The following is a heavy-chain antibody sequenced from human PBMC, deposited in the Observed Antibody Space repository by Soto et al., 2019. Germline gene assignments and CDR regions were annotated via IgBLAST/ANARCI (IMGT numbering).Heavy chain of an antibody. CDR2: ISYDGSNK. CDR1: GFTFSSYG. Sequence: GGSLRLSCAASGFTFSSYGMHWVRQAPGKGLEWVAVISYDGSNKYYADSVKGRFTISRDNSKNTLYLQMNSLRAEDTAVYYCAKDLRGNWNDLYYFDYWGQGTLVTVSS. CDR3: AKDLRGNWNDLYYFDY. J-gene: IGHJ4*02. V-gene: IGHV3-30*18. D-gene: IGHD1-1*01.